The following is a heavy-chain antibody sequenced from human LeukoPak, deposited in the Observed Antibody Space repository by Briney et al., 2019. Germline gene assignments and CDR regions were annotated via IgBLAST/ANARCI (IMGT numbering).Heavy chain of an antibody. CDR3: ARDGHCYDSSGYKY. V-gene: IGHV1-69*04. Sequence: GASVKVSCKASAGTFSSYAISWVRHAPEQGLEWMGRIIPIFDITNYTQKFQGTVTITADKSTSTAYMALSRLRSEDTAVYSCARDGHCYDSSGYKYWGQGTLVTVSS. CDR2: IIPIFDIT. J-gene: IGHJ4*02. CDR1: AGTFSSYA. D-gene: IGHD3-22*01.